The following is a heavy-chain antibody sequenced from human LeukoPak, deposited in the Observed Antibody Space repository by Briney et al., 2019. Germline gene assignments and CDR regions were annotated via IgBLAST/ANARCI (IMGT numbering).Heavy chain of an antibody. D-gene: IGHD3-22*01. J-gene: IGHJ4*02. Sequence: SETLSPTCGVSGGSISNTNWWTWVRQPPGKGLEWIGEVNLQGSTYYNPSLKSRVTMSVDTSKNQFSLKLSSVTAVDTAVYYCARIGGDSSGYYPDYWGQGTLVTVSS. CDR2: VNLQGST. CDR1: GGSISNTNW. V-gene: IGHV4-4*02. CDR3: ARIGGDSSGYYPDY.